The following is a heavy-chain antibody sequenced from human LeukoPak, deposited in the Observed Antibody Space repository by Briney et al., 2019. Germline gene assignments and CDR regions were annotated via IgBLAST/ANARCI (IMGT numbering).Heavy chain of an antibody. Sequence: GGSLRLSCAASGFTFSSYGMHWVRQAPGKGLEWVAFIRYDGSNKYYADSVKGRFTISRDNSKNTLYLQMNSLRAEDTAVYYCAKGKAMTTVTYKDYWSQGTLVTVSS. CDR3: AKGKAMTTVTYKDY. D-gene: IGHD4-17*01. J-gene: IGHJ4*02. V-gene: IGHV3-30*02. CDR2: IRYDGSNK. CDR1: GFTFSSYG.